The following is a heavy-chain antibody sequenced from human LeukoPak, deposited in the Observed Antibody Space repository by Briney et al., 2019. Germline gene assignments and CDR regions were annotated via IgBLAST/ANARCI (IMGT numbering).Heavy chain of an antibody. Sequence: GGSLRLPCAASGFTFDDYAMHWVRQAPGKGLEWVSGISWNSGSIGYADSVKGRFTISRDNAKNSLYLQMNSLRAEDTALYYCAKELLRLGELSPELDYWGQGTLVTVSS. J-gene: IGHJ4*02. CDR1: GFTFDDYA. D-gene: IGHD3-16*02. CDR3: AKELLRLGELSPELDY. V-gene: IGHV3-9*01. CDR2: ISWNSGSI.